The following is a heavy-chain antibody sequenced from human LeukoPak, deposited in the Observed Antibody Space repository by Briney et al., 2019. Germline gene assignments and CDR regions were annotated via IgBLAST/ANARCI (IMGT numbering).Heavy chain of an antibody. Sequence: SETLSLTCTVSGGSISSGDYYWSWIRQPPGKGLEWIGYIYYSGSTYYNPSLKSRVTISVDTSKNQFSLKLSSVTAADTAVYYCARYSYDSSGYYLDYWGQGTLVTVSS. V-gene: IGHV4-30-4*08. D-gene: IGHD3-22*01. CDR2: IYYSGST. CDR3: ARYSYDSSGYYLDY. CDR1: GGSISSGDYY. J-gene: IGHJ4*02.